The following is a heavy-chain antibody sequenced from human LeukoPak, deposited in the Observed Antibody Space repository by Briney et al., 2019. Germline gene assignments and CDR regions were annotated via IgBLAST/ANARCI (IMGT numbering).Heavy chain of an antibody. CDR2: IYASGST. CDR1: GGSISSGGYY. J-gene: IGHJ4*02. Sequence: NPSQTLSLTCTVSGGSISSGGYYWSWIRQPAGKGLEWIGRIYASGSTNYSPSLKSRATVSVDTSKNQFSLKLNSVTAADTAVYYCARGRNKWGNFDYWGQGTLVTVSS. CDR3: ARGRNKWGNFDY. V-gene: IGHV4-61*02. D-gene: IGHD1/OR15-1a*01.